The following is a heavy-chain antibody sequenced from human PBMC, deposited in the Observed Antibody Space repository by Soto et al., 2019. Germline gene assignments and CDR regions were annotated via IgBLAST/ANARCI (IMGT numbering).Heavy chain of an antibody. D-gene: IGHD3-16*01. CDR2: IYHGGST. J-gene: IGHJ5*02. V-gene: IGHV4-38-2*01. CDR1: GYSISSGYY. CDR3: ARVGPWVPYYSSPYTFENWFDP. Sequence: LSLTCAVSGYSISSGYYWGWLRQPPGKGLEWIGSIYHGGSTYYNPSLNSRVTLSIDMTNNHVSLILNSVTAADTAGYYCARVGPWVPYYSSPYTFENWFDPWGQGTLGTVSS.